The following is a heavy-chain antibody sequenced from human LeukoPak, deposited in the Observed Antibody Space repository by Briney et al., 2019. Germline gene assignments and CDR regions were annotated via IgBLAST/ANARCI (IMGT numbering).Heavy chain of an antibody. CDR2: IYYSGST. V-gene: IGHV4-59*01. J-gene: IGHJ4*02. D-gene: IGHD6-13*01. CDR1: GGSISSYY. Sequence: SETLSLTCTVSGGSISSYYWSWIRQPPGKGLEWIGYIYYSGSTNYDPSLKSRVTISVDTSKNQFSLKLSSVTAADTAVYYCARDRVAAAGYFDYWGQGTLVTVSS. CDR3: ARDRVAAAGYFDY.